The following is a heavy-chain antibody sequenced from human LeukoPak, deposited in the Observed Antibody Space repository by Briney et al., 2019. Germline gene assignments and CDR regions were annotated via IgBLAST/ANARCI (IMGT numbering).Heavy chain of an antibody. J-gene: IGHJ4*02. V-gene: IGHV3-30*02. CDR2: IRRDGSNK. CDR1: GFTFSSYG. D-gene: IGHD3-16*01. CDR3: AKDCTLYTNYGCFDY. Sequence: GGSLRLSCTTSGFTFSSYGMHWVRQAPGKGLEWVAFIRRDGSNKNYAESVKGRFTTSSDNSKNTLYLQMNSLRPEDTAVYYCAKDCTLYTNYGCFDYWGLGTLVTVPS.